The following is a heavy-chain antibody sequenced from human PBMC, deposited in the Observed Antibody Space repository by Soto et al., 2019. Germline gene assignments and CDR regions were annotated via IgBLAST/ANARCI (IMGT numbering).Heavy chain of an antibody. V-gene: IGHV4-39*01. Sequence: SETLSLTCTVSGGSISSSSYYWGWIRQPPGKGLEWIGSIYYSGSTYYNPSLKSRVTISVDTSKNQFSLKLSSVTAADTAVYYCAKGPRQTGSYYYYYYMDVWGKGTTVTVSS. CDR2: IYYSGST. CDR3: AKGPRQTGSYYYYYYMDV. J-gene: IGHJ6*03. CDR1: GGSISSSSYY.